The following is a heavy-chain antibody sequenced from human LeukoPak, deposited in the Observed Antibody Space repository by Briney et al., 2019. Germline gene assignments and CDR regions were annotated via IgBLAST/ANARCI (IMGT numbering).Heavy chain of an antibody. Sequence: SETLSLTCTVSGGSISSYYWSWIRQPPGKGLEWIGYIYYSGSTNYNPSLKSRVTISVDTSKNQFSLKLSSVTAADTAVYYCARDPVGGTFDPWGQGTLVTVSS. CDR1: GGSISSYY. CDR2: IYYSGST. CDR3: ARDPVGGTFDP. V-gene: IGHV4-59*01. D-gene: IGHD1-14*01. J-gene: IGHJ5*02.